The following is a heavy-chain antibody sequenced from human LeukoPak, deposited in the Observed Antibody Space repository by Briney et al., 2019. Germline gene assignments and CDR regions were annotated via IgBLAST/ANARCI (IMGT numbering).Heavy chain of an antibody. Sequence: GGSLRLSSAASGFTFSSYSMNWVRQAPGKGLEWVSSISSSSSYIYYADSVKGRFTISRDNAKNSLYLQMNSLRAEDTAVYYCARMVAGTFGYFDYWGQGTLVTVSS. V-gene: IGHV3-21*01. CDR3: ARMVAGTFGYFDY. CDR1: GFTFSSYS. D-gene: IGHD6-19*01. CDR2: ISSSSSYI. J-gene: IGHJ4*02.